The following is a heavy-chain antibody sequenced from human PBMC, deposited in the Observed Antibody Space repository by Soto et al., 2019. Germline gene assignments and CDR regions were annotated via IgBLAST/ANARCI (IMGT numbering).Heavy chain of an antibody. V-gene: IGHV5-51*01. CDR2: IYPGDSDT. CDR3: ARLAYGDYDFWSGYYTTSPFDY. Sequence: GESLKISCKGSGYSFTSYWIGWVRQMPGKGLEWMGFIYPGDSDTRYSPSFQGQVTISADKSISTAYLQWSSLKASDTAMYYCARLAYGDYDFWSGYYTTSPFDYWGQGTLVTVSS. J-gene: IGHJ4*02. CDR1: GYSFTSYW. D-gene: IGHD3-3*01.